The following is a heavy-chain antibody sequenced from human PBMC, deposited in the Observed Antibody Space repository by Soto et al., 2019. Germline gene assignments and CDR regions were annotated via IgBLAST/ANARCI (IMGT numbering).Heavy chain of an antibody. CDR3: ARQTYYYDSSGYYHPGTLDY. Sequence: PSETLSLTCTVSGGSISSGGYYWSWIRQHPGKGLEWIGYIYYSGSTYYNPSLKSRVTISVDTSKNQFSLRLSSVTAADTAVYYCARQTYYYDSSGYYHPGTLDYWGQGTLVTVSS. CDR1: GGSISSGGYY. CDR2: IYYSGST. V-gene: IGHV4-30-4*08. J-gene: IGHJ4*02. D-gene: IGHD3-22*01.